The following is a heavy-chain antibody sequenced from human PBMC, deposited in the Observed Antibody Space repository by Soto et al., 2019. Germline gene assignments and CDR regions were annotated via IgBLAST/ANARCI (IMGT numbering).Heavy chain of an antibody. CDR3: SRRRSSGSYYPLYYYYGMDV. Sequence: PSETLSLTCTVSGGSISSSSYYCGWILHPPGKGLEWIGSIYYSGSTYYNPSLKSRVTISVDTSKNQFSLKLSSVTAADTAVYYCSRRRSSGSYYPLYYYYGMDVWGQGNTV. J-gene: IGHJ6*02. D-gene: IGHD3-10*01. CDR2: IYYSGST. CDR1: GGSISSSSYY. V-gene: IGHV4-39*01.